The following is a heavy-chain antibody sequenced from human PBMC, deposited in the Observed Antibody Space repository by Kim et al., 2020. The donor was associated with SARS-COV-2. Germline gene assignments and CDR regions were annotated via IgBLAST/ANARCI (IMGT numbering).Heavy chain of an antibody. D-gene: IGHD1-1*01. CDR3: AGTESWFDP. J-gene: IGHJ5*02. Sequence: SETLSLTCSVSGDSIISTKYYWSWIRQPPGKGLEWIGYNYYSGSAYYNPSLKSRVTISVDTSKNQFSLRLDSLTAADTAVYYCAGTESWFDPWGPGFLVTVSS. CDR1: GDSIISTKYY. V-gene: IGHV4-30-4*01. CDR2: NYYSGSA.